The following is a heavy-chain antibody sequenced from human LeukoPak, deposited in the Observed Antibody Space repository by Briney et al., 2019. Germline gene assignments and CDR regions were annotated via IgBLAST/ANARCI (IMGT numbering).Heavy chain of an antibody. CDR1: GFTFRSYG. V-gene: IGHV3-30*02. J-gene: IGHJ4*02. CDR2: IRYDGSNK. CDR3: AKDPSGSYWYFDY. Sequence: GGSLRLSCAASGFTFRSYGIHWVCQALGKGLEWVAFIRYDGSNKYYADSVKGRFTISRDNSKNTLYLQMNSLRAEDTAVYYCAKDPSGSYWYFDYWGQGTLVTVSS. D-gene: IGHD1-26*01.